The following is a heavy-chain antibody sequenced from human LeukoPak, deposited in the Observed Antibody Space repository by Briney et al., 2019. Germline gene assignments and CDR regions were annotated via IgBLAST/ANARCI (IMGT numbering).Heavy chain of an antibody. CDR2: ISPSSSSI. Sequence: GGSLRLSCAASGFTFSRYSMNWVRQAPGKGLEWVSYISPSSSSIHYADSVKGRFTISRDNAKNSLYMHMNSLRDEDTVLYCCARAAYSSSPDYWGQGTLVTVSS. J-gene: IGHJ4*02. CDR1: GFTFSRYS. CDR3: ARAAYSSSPDY. V-gene: IGHV3-48*02. D-gene: IGHD6-13*01.